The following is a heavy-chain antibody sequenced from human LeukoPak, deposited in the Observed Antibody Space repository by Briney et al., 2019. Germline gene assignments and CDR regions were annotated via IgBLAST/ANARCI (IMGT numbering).Heavy chain of an antibody. V-gene: IGHV3-30*18. CDR3: AKKGGSWNYFDS. CDR2: LAYDASLV. D-gene: IGHD6-13*01. Sequence: PGRSLRLSCETSGFTFSSYGMHWVRQAPGKGLEWVAYLAYDASLVYYTNSVKGRFTISRDNSKNSLFLQMNSLRPEDTAVYYCAKKGGSWNYFDSWGQGTLVTVSS. CDR1: GFTFSSYG. J-gene: IGHJ4*02.